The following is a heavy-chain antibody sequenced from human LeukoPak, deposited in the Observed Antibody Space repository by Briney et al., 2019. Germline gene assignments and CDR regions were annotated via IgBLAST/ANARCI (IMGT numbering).Heavy chain of an antibody. CDR1: GGSISSYY. J-gene: IGHJ4*02. D-gene: IGHD3-3*01. V-gene: IGHV4-59*01. Sequence: PSETLSLTCTVSGGSISSYYWSWIRQPPGKGLEWIGYIYYSGSTNCNPSLKSRVTISVDTSKNQFSLKLSSVTAADTAVYYCAREGRTIFGVVTMFDYWGQGTLVTVSS. CDR3: AREGRTIFGVVTMFDY. CDR2: IYYSGST.